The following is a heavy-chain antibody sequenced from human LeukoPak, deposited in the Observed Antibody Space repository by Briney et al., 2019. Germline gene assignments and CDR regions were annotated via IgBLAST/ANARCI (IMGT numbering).Heavy chain of an antibody. V-gene: IGHV1-2*04. D-gene: IGHD2-15*01. CDR1: GYTFTGYY. CDR2: INPNSGGT. Sequence: ASVKVSCKASGYTFTGYYMHWVRQAPGQGLEWMGWINPNSGGTNYAQKFQGWVTMTRDTSISTAYMELSRLRSDDTAVYYCARDPIVCSGGSCHGSDGMDVWGQGTTVTVSS. J-gene: IGHJ6*02. CDR3: ARDPIVCSGGSCHGSDGMDV.